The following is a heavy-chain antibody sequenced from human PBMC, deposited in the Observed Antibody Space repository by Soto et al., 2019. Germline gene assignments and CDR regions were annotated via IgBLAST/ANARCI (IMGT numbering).Heavy chain of an antibody. J-gene: IGHJ4*02. CDR3: ATEVGYGYFSAALLD. CDR2: LITLFGTS. V-gene: IGHV1-69*01. CDR1: GGTFGSHS. Sequence: VQLMQSGAEVKKPGSSVKVSCKASGGTFGSHSINWVRQAPGQGLEWMGGLITLFGTSNYAQNFQGRVTMTAEQSTSTAYMALNSLTSDDTAVYYGATEVGYGYFSAALLDRGQGTLVTVSS. D-gene: IGHD5-18*01.